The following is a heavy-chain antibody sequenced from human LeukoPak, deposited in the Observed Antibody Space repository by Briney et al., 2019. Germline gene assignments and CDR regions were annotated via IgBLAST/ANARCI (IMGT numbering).Heavy chain of an antibody. CDR2: ISGSGGST. CDR1: GFTFSSYA. D-gene: IGHD3-10*01. CDR3: AERLAARGYYFDY. V-gene: IGHV3-23*01. Sequence: PGGSLRLSCAASGFTFSSYAMSWVRQAPGKGLEWVSAISGSGGSTYYADSVKGRFTISRDNSKNTLYLQMNSLRAEDTAVYYCAERLAARGYYFDYWGQGTLVTVSS. J-gene: IGHJ4*02.